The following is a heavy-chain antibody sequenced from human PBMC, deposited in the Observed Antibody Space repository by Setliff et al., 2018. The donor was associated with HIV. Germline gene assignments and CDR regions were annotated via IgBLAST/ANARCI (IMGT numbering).Heavy chain of an antibody. V-gene: IGHV3-53*01. J-gene: IGHJ4*02. CDR3: ARDLVGATVGFDY. D-gene: IGHD1-26*01. Sequence: GGSLRLSCAASGFTVSRFYMSWVRQAPGKGLEWVSVIYSDGSSYYADSVRGRFTISRDNYKNTLYLQMNSLRPEDTAVYYCARDLVGATVGFDYWGQGTLVTVSS. CDR1: GFTVSRFY. CDR2: IYSDGSS.